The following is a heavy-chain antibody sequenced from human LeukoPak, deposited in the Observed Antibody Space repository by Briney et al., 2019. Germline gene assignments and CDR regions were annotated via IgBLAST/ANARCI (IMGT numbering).Heavy chain of an antibody. CDR1: GFTFSSYE. CDR2: INSSGSTI. D-gene: IGHD3-3*01. J-gene: IGHJ6*03. Sequence: QPGGSLRLSCAASGFTFSSYEMNWVRQAPGKGLEWVSYINSSGSTIYYADSVKGRFPISRDNAKNSLYLQMNSLRAEDTAVYYWARVTGERYYDFWSGYSPLGIGYYYYMDVWGKGTTVTVSS. V-gene: IGHV3-48*03. CDR3: ARVTGERYYDFWSGYSPLGIGYYYYMDV.